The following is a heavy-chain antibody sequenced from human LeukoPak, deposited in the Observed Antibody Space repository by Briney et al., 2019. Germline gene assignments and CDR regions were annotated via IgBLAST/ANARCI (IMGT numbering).Heavy chain of an antibody. CDR3: ATGAAIRSYYYGMDV. CDR1: GGTFSSYA. CDR2: IIPIFGTA. Sequence: GASVKVSCKASGGTFSSYAISWVRQAPGQGLEWMGGIIPIFGTANYAQKFQGRVTITADESTSTAHMELSSLRSEDTAVYYCATGAAIRSYYYGMDVWGQGTTVTVSS. J-gene: IGHJ6*02. V-gene: IGHV1-69*13. D-gene: IGHD2-21*01.